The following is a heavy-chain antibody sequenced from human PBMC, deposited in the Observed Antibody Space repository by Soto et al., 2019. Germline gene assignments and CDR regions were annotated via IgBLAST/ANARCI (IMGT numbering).Heavy chain of an antibody. CDR2: IIPIFGTA. Sequence: QVQLVQSGAEVKKPGSSVKVSCKASGGTFSSYAISWVRQAPGQGLEWMGGIIPIFGTANYAQKFQGRVTXPXDXXTRTAYMELSSLRSEDTAVYYCASRDYYDSSSFDYWGQGTLVTVSS. J-gene: IGHJ4*02. V-gene: IGHV1-69*05. D-gene: IGHD3-22*01. CDR1: GGTFSSYA. CDR3: ASRDYYDSSSFDY.